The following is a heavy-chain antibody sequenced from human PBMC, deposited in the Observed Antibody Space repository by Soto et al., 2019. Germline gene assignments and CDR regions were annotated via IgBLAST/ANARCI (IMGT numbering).Heavy chain of an antibody. D-gene: IGHD4-17*01. V-gene: IGHV1-18*01. CDR1: GYTFTSYG. Sequence: ASVKVSCKASGYTFTSYGISWVRQAPGQGLEWMGWISAYNGNTNYAQKLQGRVTMTTDTSKNQFSLKLSSVTAADTAVYYCARRYGGTLDYWGQGTLVTVSS. J-gene: IGHJ4*02. CDR2: ISAYNGNT. CDR3: ARRYGGTLDY.